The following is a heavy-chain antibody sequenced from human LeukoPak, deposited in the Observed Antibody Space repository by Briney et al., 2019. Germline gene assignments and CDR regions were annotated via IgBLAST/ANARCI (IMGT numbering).Heavy chain of an antibody. V-gene: IGHV3-23*01. CDR2: LSGKGDFP. J-gene: IGHJ4*02. D-gene: IGHD5-18*01. CDR1: GFTFRNYA. CDR3: ARVAPSIQLWPPNPDY. Sequence: YPGGSLRLSCAASGFTFRNYAMTWVRQAPGKGLEWVSSLSGKGDFPNIADSVKGRFTISRDNSKNTLYLQMNSLRAEDTAVYYCARVAPSIQLWPPNPDYWGQGTLVTVSS.